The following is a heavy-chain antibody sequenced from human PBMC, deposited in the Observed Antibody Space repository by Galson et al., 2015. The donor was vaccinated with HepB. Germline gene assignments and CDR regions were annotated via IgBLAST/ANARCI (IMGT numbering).Heavy chain of an antibody. CDR2: ISYDGSNK. CDR1: GFTFDDYA. Sequence: SLRLSCAASGFTFDDYAMHWVRQAPGKGLEWVAVISYDGSNKYYADSVKGRFTISRDNSKNTLYLQMNSLRAEDTAVYYCARDRGRAVAGETDYWGQGTLVTVSS. D-gene: IGHD6-19*01. V-gene: IGHV3-30-3*01. J-gene: IGHJ4*02. CDR3: ARDRGRAVAGETDY.